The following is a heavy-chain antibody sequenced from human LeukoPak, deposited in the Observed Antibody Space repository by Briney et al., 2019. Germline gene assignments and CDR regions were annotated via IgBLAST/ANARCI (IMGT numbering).Heavy chain of an antibody. Sequence: SVKVSCKASGGTFSSYAISWVRQAPGQGLEWMGRIIPILGIANYAQKFQGRVTITADKSTSTAYMELSSLRSEDTAVYYCARAGYSSSWDTYYFDYWGQGTLVTASS. CDR2: IIPILGIA. CDR1: GGTFSSYA. V-gene: IGHV1-69*04. D-gene: IGHD6-13*01. CDR3: ARAGYSSSWDTYYFDY. J-gene: IGHJ4*02.